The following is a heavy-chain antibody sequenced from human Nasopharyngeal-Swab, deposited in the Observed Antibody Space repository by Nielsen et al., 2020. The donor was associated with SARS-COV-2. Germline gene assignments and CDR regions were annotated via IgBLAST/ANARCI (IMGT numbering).Heavy chain of an antibody. V-gene: IGHV4-39*01. J-gene: IGHJ4*02. D-gene: IGHD5-18*01. CDR2: IYYSGST. Sequence: SETLSLTCTVSGDSISSSSYYWGWIRQPPGKGLEWIGTIYYSGSTYYNPSLKSRVTISVDTSRNQFSLKLRSVTAADTAVYYCARAVTTAMLGYWGQGTLVTVSS. CDR1: GDSISSSSYY. CDR3: ARAVTTAMLGY.